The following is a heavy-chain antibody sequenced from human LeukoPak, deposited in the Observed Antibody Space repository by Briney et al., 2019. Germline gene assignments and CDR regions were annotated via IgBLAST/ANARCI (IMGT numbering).Heavy chain of an antibody. CDR2: ISYDGSNK. V-gene: IGHV3-30*18. D-gene: IGHD3-22*01. J-gene: IGHJ4*01. CDR1: GFTLSSYG. CDR3: AKDWDSSPYFDY. Sequence: PGRSLRLSCAASGFTLSSYGMHWVRQAPGKGLEWVAVISYDGSNKYYADSVKGRFTISRDNSKNTLYLQMNSLRAEDTAVYYCAKDWDSSPYFDYWGQGTLVTVSS.